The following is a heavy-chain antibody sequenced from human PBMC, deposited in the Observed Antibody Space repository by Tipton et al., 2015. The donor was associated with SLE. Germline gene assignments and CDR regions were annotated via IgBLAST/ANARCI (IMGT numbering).Heavy chain of an antibody. J-gene: IGHJ6*02. V-gene: IGHV3-33*03. D-gene: IGHD3-22*01. CDR1: GFIFTSYG. Sequence: SLRLSCVASGFIFTSYGMHWVRQAPGKGLEWMGLIRYDGSNKFYSDSVKGRFTISRDNAKNTLYLQLNSLRVEDTAVYYCGRGLYSESSVGMDVWGQGTTVTVSS. CDR3: GRGLYSESSVGMDV. CDR2: IRYDGSNK.